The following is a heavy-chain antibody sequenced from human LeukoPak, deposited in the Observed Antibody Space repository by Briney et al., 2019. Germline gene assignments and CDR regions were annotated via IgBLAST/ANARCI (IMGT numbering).Heavy chain of an antibody. J-gene: IGHJ4*02. D-gene: IGHD6-6*01. CDR1: GFTFSSYS. CDR2: ISSSSSTI. V-gene: IGHV3-48*01. Sequence: GGSLRLSCAASGFTFSSYSMNWVRQAPGKGLEWVSYISSSSSTIYYADSVKGRFTISRDNAKNSLYLQMNSLRAEDTAVYYCAREPPPVAALPTDYWGQGTLVTVSS. CDR3: AREPPPVAALPTDY.